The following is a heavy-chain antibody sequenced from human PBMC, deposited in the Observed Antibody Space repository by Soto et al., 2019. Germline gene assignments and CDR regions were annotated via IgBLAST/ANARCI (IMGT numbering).Heavy chain of an antibody. CDR2: LNHSGSN. D-gene: IGHD3-9*01. V-gene: IGHV4-34*01. CDR3: ARGGSNDWQVAFDI. CDR1: GGSFSTYY. Sequence: QLQQWGAGLLKPSETLSLTCVVSGGSFSTYYYNWIRQSPGKGLEWIGELNHSGSNNYSPSLKSRLTMSLDTSKNQFCLKLTYVTAAETAVYYCARGGSNDWQVAFDIWGQGTMVTVSS. J-gene: IGHJ3*02.